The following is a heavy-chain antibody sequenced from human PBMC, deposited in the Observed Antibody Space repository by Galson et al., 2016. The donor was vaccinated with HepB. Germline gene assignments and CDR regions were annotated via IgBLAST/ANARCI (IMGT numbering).Heavy chain of an antibody. J-gene: IGHJ4*02. D-gene: IGHD3-10*01. V-gene: IGHV1-69*13. CDR3: ANHTRGQYDSGRYEFNY. CDR1: GGTFSSFA. CDR2: IIPMFGTP. Sequence: SVKVSCKASGGTFSSFAINWVRQAPGQGLEWMGGIIPMFGTPNYAQKFRGRVTVTADESTSTAYMELSSLRSQDTAVYYCANHTRGQYDSGRYEFNYWGQGTLVTVSS.